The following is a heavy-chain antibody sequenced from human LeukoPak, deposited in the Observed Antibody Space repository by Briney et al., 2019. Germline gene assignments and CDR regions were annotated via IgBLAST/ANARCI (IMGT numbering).Heavy chain of an antibody. J-gene: IGHJ4*02. CDR3: ARDKIVGAAYFDY. CDR1: GFTFSSYA. D-gene: IGHD1-26*01. V-gene: IGHV3-7*01. CDR2: IKQDVSEI. Sequence: PGGSLRLSCAASGFTFSSYAMSWVRQAPGKGLEWVANIKQDVSEIYYVDSVKGRFTISRDNTKNSLYLQMNSLRAEDTAVYYCARDKIVGAAYFDYWGQGTLVTVSS.